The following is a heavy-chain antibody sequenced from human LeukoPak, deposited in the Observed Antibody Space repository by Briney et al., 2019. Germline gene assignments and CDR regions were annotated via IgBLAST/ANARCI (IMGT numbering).Heavy chain of an antibody. J-gene: IGHJ6*02. CDR3: AKDSRYYYYGMDV. CDR1: GFTFDDYA. CDR2: ISWNSGSI. V-gene: IGHV3-9*01. Sequence: PGRSLRLSCAASGFTFDDYAMHWVRQAPGKGLEWVSGISWNSGSIGYADSVKGRFTISRDNAKNSLYLQMNGLRAEDTALYYCAKDSRYYYYGMDVWGQGTTVTVSS.